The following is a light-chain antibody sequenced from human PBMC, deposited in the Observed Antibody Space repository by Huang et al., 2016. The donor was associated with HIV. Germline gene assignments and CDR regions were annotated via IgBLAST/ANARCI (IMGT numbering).Light chain of an antibody. V-gene: IGKV3-15*01. Sequence: EIVMTQSPATLSVSPGERATLSCMASQGVSTNLAWDQQNAGQAPRLRRYGTSTRATGVPARFSGSGSGTEFTLTISSLQSEDFAVYYCQQYNNWPPLTCGGGTRVEIK. CDR2: GTS. CDR3: QQYNNWPPLT. CDR1: QGVSTN. J-gene: IGKJ4*01.